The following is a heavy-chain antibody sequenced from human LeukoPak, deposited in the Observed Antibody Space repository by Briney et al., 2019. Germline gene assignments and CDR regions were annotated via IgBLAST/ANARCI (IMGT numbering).Heavy chain of an antibody. J-gene: IGHJ4*02. Sequence: LRLSCAASGFAFDDYAMHWVRQAPGKGLEWIGTISYSGSTYYNPSLKSRVTISVDTSKNQFSLKLSSVTAADTAVYYCARDRRSSWFFYWGQGTLVTVSS. D-gene: IGHD6-13*01. CDR2: ISYSGST. CDR3: ARDRRSSWFFY. V-gene: IGHV4-30-2*01. CDR1: GFAFDDYA.